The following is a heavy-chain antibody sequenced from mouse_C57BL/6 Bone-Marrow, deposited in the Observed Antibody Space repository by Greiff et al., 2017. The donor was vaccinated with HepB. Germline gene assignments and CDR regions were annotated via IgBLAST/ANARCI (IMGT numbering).Heavy chain of an antibody. CDR1: GFTFSSYA. CDR3: ARGTRGNSWFAY. CDR2: ISDGGSYT. V-gene: IGHV5-4*03. D-gene: IGHD2-1*01. J-gene: IGHJ3*01. Sequence: EVNLVESGGGLVKPGGSLKLSCAASGFTFSSYAMSWVRQTPEKRLEWVATISDGGSYTYYPDNVKGRFTISRDNAKNNLYLQMSHLKSEDTAMYYCARGTRGNSWFAYWGQGTLVTVSA.